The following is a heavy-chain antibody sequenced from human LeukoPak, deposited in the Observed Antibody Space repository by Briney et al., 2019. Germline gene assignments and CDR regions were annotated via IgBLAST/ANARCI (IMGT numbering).Heavy chain of an antibody. V-gene: IGHV4-39*01. CDR3: ARHLYYYDSSGYYDVYYYYYMDV. D-gene: IGHD3-22*01. CDR1: GGSISSSSYY. CDR2: IYYSGST. J-gene: IGHJ6*03. Sequence: PSETLSLTCTVSGGSISSSSYYWGWIRQPPGKGLEWIGSIYYSGSTYYNPPLKSRVTISVDTSKNQFSLKLSSVTAADTAVYYCARHLYYYDSSGYYDVYYYYYMDVWGKGTTVTVSS.